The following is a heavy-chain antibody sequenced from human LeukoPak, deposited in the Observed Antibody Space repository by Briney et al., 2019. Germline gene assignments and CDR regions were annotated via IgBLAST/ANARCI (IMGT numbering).Heavy chain of an antibody. CDR1: GFTFSSYA. CDR3: ARDQRIAAAGKGGFDY. V-gene: IGHV3-30-3*01. D-gene: IGHD6-13*01. CDR2: ISYDGSNK. Sequence: GRSLRLSCAASGFTFSSYAMHWVRQAPGKGLEWVAVISYDGSNKYYADSVKGRFTISRDNSKNTLYLQMNSLRAEDTAVYYCARDQRIAAAGKGGFDYWGQGTLVTVSS. J-gene: IGHJ4*02.